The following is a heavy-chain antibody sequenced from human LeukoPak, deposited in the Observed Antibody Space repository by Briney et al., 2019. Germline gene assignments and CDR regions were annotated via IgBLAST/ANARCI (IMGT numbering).Heavy chain of an antibody. J-gene: IGHJ4*02. V-gene: IGHV1-18*01. CDR2: ISTYNGNR. Sequence: GASVKVSCKASGYSFTIYGITWVRQAPGQGLEWMGWISTYNGNRKYAQKFQGRVTITTDTATRKAYMELRSLRSDDTAVYYCARMYGDYVLLEYWGQGTLVTVST. CDR3: ARMYGDYVLLEY. CDR1: GYSFTIYG. D-gene: IGHD2/OR15-2a*01.